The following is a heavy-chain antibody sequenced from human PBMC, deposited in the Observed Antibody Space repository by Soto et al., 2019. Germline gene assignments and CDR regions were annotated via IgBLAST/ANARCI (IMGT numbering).Heavy chain of an antibody. Sequence: GASVKVSCKASGGTFSSYAFSWVRQAPGQGLEWMGGIIPIFGTANYAQRFQGRVTITADESTSTAYMELSSLRSEDTAMYYCARESYGDYGKPVDYWGQGTLVTVSS. D-gene: IGHD4-17*01. J-gene: IGHJ4*02. CDR2: IIPIFGTA. V-gene: IGHV1-69*13. CDR1: GGTFSSYA. CDR3: ARESYGDYGKPVDY.